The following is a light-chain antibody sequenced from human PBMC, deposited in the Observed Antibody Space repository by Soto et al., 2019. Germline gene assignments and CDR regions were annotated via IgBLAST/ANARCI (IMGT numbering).Light chain of an antibody. Sequence: QSVLTQSPSASGSPGQSVTISCIGTSSDVGGYNYVSWYQQHPGKAPKLMIYEVSKRPSGVPDRFSGSKSGNTASLTVSGHQTEDEADYYCSSYAASDNLGVFGGGTKLTVL. CDR1: SSDVGGYNY. J-gene: IGLJ2*01. CDR3: SSYAASDNLGV. CDR2: EVS. V-gene: IGLV2-8*01.